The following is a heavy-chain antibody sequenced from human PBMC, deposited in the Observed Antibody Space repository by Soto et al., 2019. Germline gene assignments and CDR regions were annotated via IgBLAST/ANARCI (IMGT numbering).Heavy chain of an antibody. CDR1: GGSFSGYY. J-gene: IGHJ4*02. CDR2: INHSGST. Sequence: QVQLQQWGAGLLKPSETLSLTCAVYGGSFSGYYWSWIRQPPGKGLEWIGEINHSGSTNYNPSLKSRVTISVDTSKNQFSLKLSSVTAADKAVYYCARGRDFWSGYDFDYWGQGTLVTVSS. CDR3: ARGRDFWSGYDFDY. D-gene: IGHD3-3*01. V-gene: IGHV4-34*01.